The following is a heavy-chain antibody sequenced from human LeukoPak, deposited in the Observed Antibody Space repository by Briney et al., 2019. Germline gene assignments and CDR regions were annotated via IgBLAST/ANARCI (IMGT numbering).Heavy chain of an antibody. CDR2: INHSGST. V-gene: IGHV4-34*01. Sequence: PSETLSLTCAVYGGSFSGYYWSWIRQPPGKGLEWIGEINHSGSTNYNPSLKSRVTISVDTSKNQFSLKLSSVTAADTAVYYCARGLLHPFRYYYYYMDVWGKGTTVTVSS. D-gene: IGHD3-16*01. CDR3: ARGLLHPFRYYYYYMDV. CDR1: GGSFSGYY. J-gene: IGHJ6*03.